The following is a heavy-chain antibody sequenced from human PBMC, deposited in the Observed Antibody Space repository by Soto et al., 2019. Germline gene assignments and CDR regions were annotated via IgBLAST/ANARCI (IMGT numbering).Heavy chain of an antibody. CDR1: GFTFSNYG. CDR3: ARDQAAAPTLDYYFGMDV. D-gene: IGHD6-13*01. J-gene: IGHJ6*02. Sequence: QVQLVESGGGVVQPGRSLRLSCAASGFTFSNYGLHWFGQVPGKGLEWVAVIWYAGTNKYYADSVKGRFTISRDNSKNTLYLQMNSLRAEDTAVYYCARDQAAAPTLDYYFGMDVWGQGTTVTVSS. CDR2: IWYAGTNK. V-gene: IGHV3-33*01.